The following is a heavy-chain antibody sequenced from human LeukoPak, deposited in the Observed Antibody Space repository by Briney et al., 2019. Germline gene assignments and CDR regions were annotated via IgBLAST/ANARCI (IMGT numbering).Heavy chain of an antibody. CDR1: GGSLSNYY. V-gene: IGHV4-59*01. J-gene: IGHJ4*02. D-gene: IGHD1-7*01. CDR2: MYYRGRS. Sequence: SETLSLTCTVSGGSLSNYYWSWIRQPPGKGLEWIGYMYYRGRSNYNPSLKSRVTILVDTSKNQFSLRLTSVTAADTAVYYCARLMGGWNYLPDYWGQGTLVTVSS. CDR3: ARLMGGWNYLPDY.